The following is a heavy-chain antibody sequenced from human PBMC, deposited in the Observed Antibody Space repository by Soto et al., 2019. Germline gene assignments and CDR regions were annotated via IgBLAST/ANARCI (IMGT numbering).Heavy chain of an antibody. CDR1: GYTSTSYY. CDR2: INHSGAST. Sequence: ASVKVSCNASGYTSTSYYMHGLRQAPGQGLEWMGIINHSGASTSYAQKFQGRVTMTRDTYTSTVYMELSSLRSEDTAVYYCARDISSGSYLYWGQGTLVTVSS. CDR3: ARDISSGSYLY. D-gene: IGHD3-10*01. J-gene: IGHJ4*02. V-gene: IGHV1-46*01.